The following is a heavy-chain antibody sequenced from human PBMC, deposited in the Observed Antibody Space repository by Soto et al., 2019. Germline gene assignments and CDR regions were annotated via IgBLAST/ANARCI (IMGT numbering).Heavy chain of an antibody. Sequence: QVQLVQSGGEVKKPGASVKVSCKASGYTFTIYGINWVRQAPGQGLEWMGWISPDNGNTNYAQKLQGRVTMTTETSTNSAYMELRSLRSDDTAVYYCARALGYSGYAGMDVWGQGTTVTVSS. J-gene: IGHJ6*02. CDR2: ISPDNGNT. D-gene: IGHD5-12*01. CDR3: ARALGYSGYAGMDV. V-gene: IGHV1-18*01. CDR1: GYTFTIYG.